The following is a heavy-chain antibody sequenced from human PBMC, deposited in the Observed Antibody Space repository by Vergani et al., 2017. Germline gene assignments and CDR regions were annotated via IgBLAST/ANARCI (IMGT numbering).Heavy chain of an antibody. J-gene: IGHJ4*02. CDR2: ISWNSGSI. CDR1: GFTFDDYA. Sequence: EVQLVESGGGLVQPGRSLRLSCAASGFTFDDYAMHWVRQAPGKGLEWVSGISWNSGSIGDAVSVRGRFTISRDNAKNSLYLQMNSLRAEDTALYYCAKDSSSSGWYDFDYWGQGTLVTVSS. CDR3: AKDSSSSGWYDFDY. D-gene: IGHD6-19*01. V-gene: IGHV3-9*01.